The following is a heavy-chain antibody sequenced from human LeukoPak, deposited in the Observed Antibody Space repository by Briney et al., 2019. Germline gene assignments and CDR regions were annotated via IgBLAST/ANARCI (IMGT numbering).Heavy chain of an antibody. Sequence: PGRSLRLSCAASGFTFSSYGMHWVRQAPGKGLEWVAVISYDGSNKYYADSVKGRFTISRDNSKNTLYLQMNSLRAEDTAVYYCAKDRVTVVVPAAMDVIDYWGQGTLVTVSS. D-gene: IGHD2-2*01. CDR1: GFTFSSYG. CDR2: ISYDGSNK. J-gene: IGHJ4*02. V-gene: IGHV3-30*18. CDR3: AKDRVTVVVPAAMDVIDY.